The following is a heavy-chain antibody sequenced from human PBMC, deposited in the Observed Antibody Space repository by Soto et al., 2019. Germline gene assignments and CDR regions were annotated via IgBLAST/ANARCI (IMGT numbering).Heavy chain of an antibody. J-gene: IGHJ6*02. CDR3: ARDRQPSSYIGLDV. CDR1: GFTFSAHY. D-gene: IGHD4-4*01. CDR2: ISGSGDTI. V-gene: IGHV3-11*01. Sequence: LSCEASGFTFSAHYMSWVRQAPGKGLEWVSHISGSGDTIYYADSVKGRFTISRDNAKNSLYLQMNSLRAEDTAVYYCARDRQPSSYIGLDVWGQGTTVTVS.